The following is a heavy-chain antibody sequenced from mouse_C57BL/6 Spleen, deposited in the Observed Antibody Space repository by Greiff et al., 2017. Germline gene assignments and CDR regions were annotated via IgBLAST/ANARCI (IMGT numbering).Heavy chain of an antibody. CDR2: ISSGSSTI. J-gene: IGHJ3*01. CDR1: GFTFSDYG. D-gene: IGHD4-1*02. Sequence: EVMLVESGGGLVKPGGSLKLSCAASGFTFSDYGMHWVRQAPEKGLEWVAYISSGSSTIYYADTVKGRFTISRDNAKNTLFLQMTSLRSEDTAMYYCARGTRTTGSFAYWGQGTLVTVSA. V-gene: IGHV5-17*01. CDR3: ARGTRTTGSFAY.